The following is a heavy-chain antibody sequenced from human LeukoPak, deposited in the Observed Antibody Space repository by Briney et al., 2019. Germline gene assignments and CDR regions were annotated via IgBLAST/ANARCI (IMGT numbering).Heavy chain of an antibody. V-gene: IGHV4-31*03. Sequence: SETLSLTCTVSGDSVTSGGYFWTWIRHHPGKGLEWIGYISNSGTTSYNPSLKSRVSISVDTSNNQFFLSLSSVTAADTAVYYCARDVVVTSSPDAFDIWGQGTMVAVSS. D-gene: IGHD2-21*02. CDR1: GDSVTSGGYF. J-gene: IGHJ3*02. CDR3: ARDVVVTSSPDAFDI. CDR2: ISNSGTT.